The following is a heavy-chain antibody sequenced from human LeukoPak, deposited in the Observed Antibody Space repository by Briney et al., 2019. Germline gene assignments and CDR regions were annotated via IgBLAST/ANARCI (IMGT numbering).Heavy chain of an antibody. J-gene: IGHJ4*02. Sequence: GGSLRLSCAASGFTFTAYLIHWVRQAPGKGLEWVAVMSSDGNAMFYADSVKGRFTISRDNSKNTLYLQMNSPRAEDTAVYYCVRESEYYFDLSASFDYWGQGTLVTVSS. D-gene: IGHD3-22*01. CDR3: VRESEYYFDLSASFDY. CDR1: GFTFTAYL. CDR2: MSSDGNAM. V-gene: IGHV3-30-3*01.